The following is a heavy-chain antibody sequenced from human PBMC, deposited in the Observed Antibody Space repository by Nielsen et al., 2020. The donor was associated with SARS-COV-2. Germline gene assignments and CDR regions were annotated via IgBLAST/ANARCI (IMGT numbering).Heavy chain of an antibody. V-gene: IGHV3-9*01. D-gene: IGHD4-17*01. CDR3: ATDSGDYGDYYYGMDV. CDR1: GVSINKGY. Sequence: LSLTCIVSGVSINKGYCNWVRQAPGKGLEWVSGISWNSGSIGYADSVKGRFTISRDNAKNSLYLQMNSLRAEDTALYYCATDSGDYGDYYYGMDVWGQGTTVTVSS. J-gene: IGHJ6*02. CDR2: ISWNSGSI.